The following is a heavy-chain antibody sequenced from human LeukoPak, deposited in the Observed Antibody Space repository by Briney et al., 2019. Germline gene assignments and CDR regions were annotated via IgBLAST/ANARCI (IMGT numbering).Heavy chain of an antibody. J-gene: IGHJ4*02. CDR3: TRLDIVATRNTPVLSY. Sequence: GGSLRLSCAASGFXFSSYAMSWVRQAPGKGREWVSRISGSGGRTCYADSVKGRFTISRDNSKNTLYLQMNSLRAEDTAVYYCTRLDIVATRNTPVLSYWGQGTLVTVSS. V-gene: IGHV3-23*01. CDR1: GFXFSSYA. D-gene: IGHD5-12*01. CDR2: ISGSGGRT.